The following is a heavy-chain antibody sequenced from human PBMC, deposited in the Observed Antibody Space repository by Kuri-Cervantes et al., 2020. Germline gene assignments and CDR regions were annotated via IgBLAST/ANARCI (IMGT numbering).Heavy chain of an antibody. D-gene: IGHD4-23*01. CDR1: GGSISSGDYY. CDR2: IYYSGST. CDR3: ARDYGGNSLLTFLDY. Sequence: LRLSCTVSGGSISSGDYYWSWIRPPPGKGLEWIGYIYYSGSTNYNPSLKSRVTISVDTSKNQFSLKLSSVTAADTAVYYCARDYGGNSLLTFLDYWGQGTLVTVSS. V-gene: IGHV4-30-4*01. J-gene: IGHJ4*02.